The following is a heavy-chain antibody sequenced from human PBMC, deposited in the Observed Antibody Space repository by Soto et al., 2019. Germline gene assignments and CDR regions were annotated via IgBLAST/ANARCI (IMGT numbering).Heavy chain of an antibody. CDR3: TGEVASGY. Sequence: QVQLVESGGGVVQPGRSLRLSCAVSGFTVSTSGMHWVRQAPGKGLEWVAVISRDGGTKYYADSVKGRFTISKDNSRNTLFLEMNNLRGDDMAVYYCTGEVASGYWGQGTLVTVSS. CDR2: ISRDGGTK. V-gene: IGHV3-30*03. D-gene: IGHD2-8*02. J-gene: IGHJ4*02. CDR1: GFTVSTSG.